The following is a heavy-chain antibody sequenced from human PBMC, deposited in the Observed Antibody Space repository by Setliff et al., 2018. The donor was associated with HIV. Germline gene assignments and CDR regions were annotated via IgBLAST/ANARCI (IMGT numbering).Heavy chain of an antibody. CDR3: ARGRSRYYYDGSGYYVDY. J-gene: IGHJ4*02. V-gene: IGHV4-39*01. CDR1: GGSISSSGYY. CDR2: MYYRGST. D-gene: IGHD3-22*01. Sequence: SETLSLTCTVSGGSISSSGYYWGWIRQPPGKGLEWIGNMYYRGSTYYNPSLKSRVIISVDTSKNQFSLKLSSVTAADTAVYYCARGRSRYYYDGSGYYVDYWGQGTLVTVSS.